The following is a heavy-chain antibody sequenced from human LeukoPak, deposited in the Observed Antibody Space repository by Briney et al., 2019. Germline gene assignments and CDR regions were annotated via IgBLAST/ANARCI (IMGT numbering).Heavy chain of an antibody. Sequence: GESLKISCKGSGYGFTNYWISWVRQMPGEGLEWMGRIDPSDSYTNYSPSFQGHVTISADKSINTAYLQWSSLKASDTAIFYCARHEDSTSPFDYWGQGTLVTVSS. J-gene: IGHJ4*02. CDR3: ARHEDSTSPFDY. CDR2: IDPSDSYT. V-gene: IGHV5-10-1*01. CDR1: GYGFTNYW. D-gene: IGHD5-18*01.